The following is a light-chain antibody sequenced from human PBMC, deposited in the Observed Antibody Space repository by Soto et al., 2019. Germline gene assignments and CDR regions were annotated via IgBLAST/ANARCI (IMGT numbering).Light chain of an antibody. J-gene: IGKJ1*01. CDR1: QNINTI. CDR3: QQSYNSPRT. V-gene: IGKV1-39*01. Sequence: DIQMTQSPSSLSASVGDRVTITCRASQNINTILNWYQQTPGQAPKLLIYAASSLQSGVPSRFSGSGSGTDFTLTISSLQPEDFATYYCQQSYNSPRTFGQGTKV. CDR2: AAS.